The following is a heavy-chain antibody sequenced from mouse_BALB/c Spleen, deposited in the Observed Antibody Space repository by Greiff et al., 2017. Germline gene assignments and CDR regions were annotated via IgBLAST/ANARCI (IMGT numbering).Heavy chain of an antibody. D-gene: IGHD2-12*01. J-gene: IGHJ3*01. CDR1: GFTFSSYA. CDR2: ISSGGSYT. V-gene: IGHV5-9-3*01. Sequence: EVKLQESGGGLVKPGGSLKLSCAASGFTFSSYAMSWVRQTPGKRLEWVATISSGGSYTYYPDSVKGRFTISRDNAKNTQYLQMSSLRSEDTAMYYCARDDDGLAYWGQGTLVTVSA. CDR3: ARDDDGLAY.